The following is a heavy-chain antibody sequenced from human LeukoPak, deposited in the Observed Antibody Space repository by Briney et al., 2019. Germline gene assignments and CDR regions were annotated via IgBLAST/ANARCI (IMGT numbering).Heavy chain of an antibody. J-gene: IGHJ3*02. CDR2: ISAYNGNT. CDR1: GYTFTSYG. Sequence: ASVKVSCKAFGYTFTSYGISWVRQAPGQGLEWMGWISAYNGNTNYAQKLQGRVTMTTDTSTSTAYMELRSLRSDDTAVYYCARGRLDSSSWYGADAFDIWGQGTMVTVSS. CDR3: ARGRLDSSSWYGADAFDI. D-gene: IGHD6-13*01. V-gene: IGHV1-18*01.